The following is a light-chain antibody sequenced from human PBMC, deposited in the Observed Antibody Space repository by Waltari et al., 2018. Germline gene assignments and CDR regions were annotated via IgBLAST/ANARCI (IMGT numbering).Light chain of an antibody. Sequence: EIMLTLSPGTLSLSPGERATLSCRASQTIGRSLAWYQQKPGQAPRLLIYNASNRAAGISDRFSGSGSGTDFSLTISRLEPEDFAVYYCQHYVRLPATFGQGTKVEIK. CDR2: NAS. V-gene: IGKV3-20*01. J-gene: IGKJ1*01. CDR1: QTIGRS. CDR3: QHYVRLPAT.